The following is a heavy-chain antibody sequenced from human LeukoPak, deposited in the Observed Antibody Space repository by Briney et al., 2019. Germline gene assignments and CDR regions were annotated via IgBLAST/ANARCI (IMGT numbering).Heavy chain of an antibody. CDR1: GGPISSATHY. Sequence: KSSETLSLTCTVSGGPISSATHYWSWIRQPAGKGLEWIGRIYTAGSTDYNPSLRSRVTISVDTSKNQFSLNLTSVTAADTAVYYCASSKHMAALGLEYWGQGTPVTVSS. J-gene: IGHJ4*02. D-gene: IGHD5-24*01. CDR3: ASSKHMAALGLEY. V-gene: IGHV4-61*02. CDR2: IYTAGST.